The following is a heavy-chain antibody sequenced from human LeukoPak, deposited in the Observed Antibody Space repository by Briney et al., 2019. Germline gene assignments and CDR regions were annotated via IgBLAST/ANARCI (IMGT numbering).Heavy chain of an antibody. CDR1: GFTFSTYV. J-gene: IGHJ4*02. Sequence: QPGGSLRLSCRASGFTFSTYVMSWVRQAPGKGLEWVSSITGSGDITYYADSVKGRFTISRDNSENMLFLQMSSLRAEDTAIYFCAKDRRTIAATVTFFWGQGTLVTVSS. CDR3: AKDRRTIAATVTFF. D-gene: IGHD6-13*01. CDR2: ITGSGDIT. V-gene: IGHV3-23*01.